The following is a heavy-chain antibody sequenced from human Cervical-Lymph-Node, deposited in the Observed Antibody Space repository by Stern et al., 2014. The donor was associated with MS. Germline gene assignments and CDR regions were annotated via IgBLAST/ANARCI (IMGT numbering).Heavy chain of an antibody. CDR1: GFTFSGSA. V-gene: IGHV3-73*02. CDR3: TRGGAYNWFDP. CDR2: IRSKANSYAT. D-gene: IGHD3-16*01. Sequence: EVQLVESGGGLVQPGGSLKLSCAASGFTFSGSAMHWVRQASGKGLEWVGRIRSKANSYATAYAASVKGRFTISRDDSKNTAYLQMNSLKTEDTAVYYCTRGGAYNWFDPWGQGTLVTVSS. J-gene: IGHJ5*02.